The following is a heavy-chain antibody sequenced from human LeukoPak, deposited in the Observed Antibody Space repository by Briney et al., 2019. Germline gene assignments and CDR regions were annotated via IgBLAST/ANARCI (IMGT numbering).Heavy chain of an antibody. CDR1: GFTFSSYA. V-gene: IGHV3-21*01. CDR3: ARVGVGMYHFDH. Sequence: GGSLRLSCAASGFTFSSYAMNWVRQAPGEGLEWVSSITRSGDNTYYAGSVKGRFIISRDNARDSLYLQMNSLRAEDMAVYYCARVGVGMYHFDHWGQGTLVTVSS. J-gene: IGHJ4*02. CDR2: ITRSGDNT. D-gene: IGHD2-2*01.